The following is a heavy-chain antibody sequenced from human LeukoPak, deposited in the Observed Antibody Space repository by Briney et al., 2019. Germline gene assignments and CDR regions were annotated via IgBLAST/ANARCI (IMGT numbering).Heavy chain of an antibody. Sequence: PGGSLRLSCAASGFTFSSYGMSWVRQAPGKGLECVSGISGGGGSTYYADSVKGRFTISRDNSKNTLYLQMNSLRAEDTAVYYCAKDSRAPATAINWGQGTLVTVSS. J-gene: IGHJ4*02. CDR3: AKDSRAPATAIN. D-gene: IGHD2-2*01. CDR1: GFTFSSYG. V-gene: IGHV3-23*01. CDR2: ISGGGGST.